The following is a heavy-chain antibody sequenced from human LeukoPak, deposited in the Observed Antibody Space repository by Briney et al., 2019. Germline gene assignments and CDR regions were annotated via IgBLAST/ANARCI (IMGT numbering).Heavy chain of an antibody. J-gene: IGHJ6*02. CDR1: GYTFTGYY. D-gene: IGHD5-18*01. V-gene: IGHV1-2*06. Sequence: ASVKVSCKASGYTFTGYYMHWVRQAPGQGLEWMGRFKPNSGGTNYAQKFQGRVTMTRDTSISTAYMELSRLRSDDTAVYYCAESGYSYGSPFYGMDVWGQGTTVTVSS. CDR3: AESGYSYGSPFYGMDV. CDR2: FKPNSGGT.